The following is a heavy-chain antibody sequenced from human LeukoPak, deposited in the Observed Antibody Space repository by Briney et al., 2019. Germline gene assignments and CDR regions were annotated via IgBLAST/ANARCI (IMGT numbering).Heavy chain of an antibody. D-gene: IGHD5-18*01. CDR2: INHSGST. CDR1: GGSFSGYY. Sequence: SETLSLTCAVYGGSFSGYYWSWIRQPPGKGLEWIGEINHSGSTNYNPSLMSRVTISVDTSKNQFSLKLSSVTAADTAVYYCARGRYSYGFRYYYCYGMDVWGQGTTVTVSS. J-gene: IGHJ6*02. V-gene: IGHV4-34*01. CDR3: ARGRYSYGFRYYYCYGMDV.